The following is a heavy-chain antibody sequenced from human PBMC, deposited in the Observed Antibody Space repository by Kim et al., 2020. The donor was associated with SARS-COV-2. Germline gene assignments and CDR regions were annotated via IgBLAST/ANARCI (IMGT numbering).Heavy chain of an antibody. Sequence: GGSLRLSCAASGFTFSSYAMHWVRQAPGKGLEWVAVISYDGSNKYYADSVKGRFTISRDNSKNTLYLQMNSLRAEDTAVYYCAREVSTPYYFDYCGQGTL. CDR3: AREVSTPYYFDY. J-gene: IGHJ4*02. CDR2: ISYDGSNK. CDR1: GFTFSSYA. V-gene: IGHV3-30-3*01. D-gene: IGHD1-20*01.